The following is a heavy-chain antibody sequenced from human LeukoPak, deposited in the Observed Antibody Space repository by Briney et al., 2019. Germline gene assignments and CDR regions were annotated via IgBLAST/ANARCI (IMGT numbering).Heavy chain of an antibody. CDR1: GFTFSSYW. V-gene: IGHV3-74*01. CDR3: ARDVASGVYYYGMDV. J-gene: IGHJ6*02. CDR2: INSDGSST. Sequence: PGGSLRLSCAASGFTFSSYWMHWVRQAPGKGLVWVSRINSDGSSTSYADSVKGRFTISRDNAKNTLYLQMNSLRAEDTAVYYCARDVASGVYYYGMDVWGQGTTVTVSS. D-gene: IGHD6-25*01.